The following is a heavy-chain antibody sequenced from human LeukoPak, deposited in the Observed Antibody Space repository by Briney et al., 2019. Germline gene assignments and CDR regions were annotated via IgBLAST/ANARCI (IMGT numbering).Heavy chain of an antibody. J-gene: IGHJ3*02. CDR1: GFTFSSYA. D-gene: IGHD4-11*01. Sequence: GGSLRLSCAASGFTFSSYAMHWVRQAPGKGLELVSTISSDGGSTYYANSVKGRFTISRDNSKNTLYLQMGSLRAEDMAVYYCARDRSNYDAFAIWGQGTTVTVSS. CDR3: ARDRSNYDAFAI. V-gene: IGHV3-64*01. CDR2: ISSDGGST.